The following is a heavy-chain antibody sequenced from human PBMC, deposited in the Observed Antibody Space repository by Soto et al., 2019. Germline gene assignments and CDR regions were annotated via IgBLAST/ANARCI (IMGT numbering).Heavy chain of an antibody. D-gene: IGHD3-22*01. CDR1: GGSISSSSYY. CDR2: IYYSGST. CDR3: ARGDYYDSSGYSSELKYWYLDL. V-gene: IGHV4-39*07. J-gene: IGHJ2*01. Sequence: SETLSLTCTVSGGSISSSSYYWGWIRQPPGKGLEWIGSIYYSGSTYYNPSLKSRVTISVDTSKNQFSLKLSSVTAADTAVYYCARGDYYDSSGYSSELKYWYLDLGGRGTLVTVSS.